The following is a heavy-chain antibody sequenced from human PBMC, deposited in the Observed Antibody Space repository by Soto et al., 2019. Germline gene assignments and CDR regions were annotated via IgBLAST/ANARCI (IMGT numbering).Heavy chain of an antibody. J-gene: IGHJ4*02. CDR3: GIATVAITRRHYFDR. D-gene: IGHD3-3*01. V-gene: IGHV3-7*01. Sequence: EVQLVESGGTLVQPGGSLRLSCAASGFTFSNYWMTWVRQAPGKGLEWVANIKQDGSEKYYVDSVKGRFTIDRDNAKNSVYLQMNSLRVEDTAVYYCGIATVAITRRHYFDRWGQGTLVTVSS. CDR2: IKQDGSEK. CDR1: GFTFSNYW.